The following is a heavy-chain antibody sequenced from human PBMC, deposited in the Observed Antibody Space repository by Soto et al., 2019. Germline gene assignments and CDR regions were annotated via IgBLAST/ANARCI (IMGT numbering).Heavy chain of an antibody. J-gene: IGHJ3*02. CDR3: AREAFGDYVRAFDI. CDR2: IYYIGST. D-gene: IGHD4-17*01. V-gene: IGHV4-31*03. Sequence: QVQLQESGPGLVKPSQTLSLTCTVSGGSLSSDGYYWSWIRQHPGKGLEWIGYIYYIGSTYYNPSLKSRASVSVDTSKNQFSLRLSSVAAADTAVYYCAREAFGDYVRAFDIGGRVTMVIVSS. CDR1: GGSLSSDGYY.